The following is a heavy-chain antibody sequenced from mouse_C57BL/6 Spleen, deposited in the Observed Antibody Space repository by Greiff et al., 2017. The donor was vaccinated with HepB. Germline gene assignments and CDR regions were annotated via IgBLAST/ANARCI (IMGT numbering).Heavy chain of an antibody. CDR2: IDPENGDT. CDR3: TTGDYDGDYFDY. CDR1: GFNIKDDY. D-gene: IGHD2-4*01. J-gene: IGHJ2*01. Sequence: EVKLQQSGAELVRPGASVKLSCTASGFNIKDDYMHWVKQRPEQGLEWIGWIDPENGDTEYASKFQGKATITADTSSNTAYLQLSSLTSEDTAVYYCTTGDYDGDYFDYWGQGTTLTVSS. V-gene: IGHV14-4*01.